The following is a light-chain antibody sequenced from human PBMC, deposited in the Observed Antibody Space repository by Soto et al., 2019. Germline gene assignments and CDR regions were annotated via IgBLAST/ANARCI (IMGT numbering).Light chain of an antibody. CDR3: SSYAGSNNFPYV. CDR1: SSDVGSYNC. J-gene: IGLJ1*01. CDR2: EVN. V-gene: IGLV2-8*01. Sequence: SAVTQPPSASGSPGQSVTISCTGTSSDVGSYNCVSWYQQHPGKAPKLMIYEVNKRPSGVPDRFSGSKSGNTASLTVSGLQAEDEADYYCSSYAGSNNFPYVFGTGTKVTVL.